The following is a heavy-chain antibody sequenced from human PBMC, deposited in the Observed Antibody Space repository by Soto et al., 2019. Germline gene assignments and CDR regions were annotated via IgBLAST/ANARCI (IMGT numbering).Heavy chain of an antibody. CDR1: GGSISSSNW. CDR2: IYNSGST. D-gene: IGHD4-17*01. J-gene: IGHJ2*01. CDR3: ARDDYGDYNGAGHFDL. Sequence: QVQLQESGPGLVKPSGTLSLTCAVSGGSISSSNWWSWVRQPPGKGLEWIGEIYNSGSTNYNPSLKNRVPISVDKAKNQFSLKLSSVTAADTAVYYCARDDYGDYNGAGHFDLWGRGTLVTVSS. V-gene: IGHV4-4*02.